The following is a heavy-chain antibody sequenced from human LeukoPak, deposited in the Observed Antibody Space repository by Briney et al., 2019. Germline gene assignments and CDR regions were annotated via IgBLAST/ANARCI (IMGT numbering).Heavy chain of an antibody. V-gene: IGHV3-11*01. J-gene: IGHJ4*02. D-gene: IGHD6-13*01. Sequence: GGSLRLSCAASGFTFSDYNMRWIRQAPGKGLEWVSSISRSGSTKYYADSVKGRFTISRDNAKNSLYMQMNSLRDEDMALYYCAKSKDSSSWHLPLDYWGQGTLVTVSS. CDR3: AKSKDSSSWHLPLDY. CDR2: ISRSGSTK. CDR1: GFTFSDYN.